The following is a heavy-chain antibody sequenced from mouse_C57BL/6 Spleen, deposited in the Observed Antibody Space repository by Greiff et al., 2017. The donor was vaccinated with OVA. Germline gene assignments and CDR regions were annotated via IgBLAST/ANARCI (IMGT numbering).Heavy chain of an antibody. J-gene: IGHJ3*01. CDR2: IYPGSGST. CDR1: GYTFTSYW. V-gene: IGHV1-55*01. D-gene: IGHD4-1*01. CDR3: AREAGTWFAY. Sequence: QVQLKESGAELVKPGASVKMSCKASGYTFTSYWITWVKQRPGQGLEWIGDIYPGSGSTNYNEKFKSKATLTVDTSSSTAYMQLSSLTSEDSAVYYCAREAGTWFAYWGQGTLVTVSA.